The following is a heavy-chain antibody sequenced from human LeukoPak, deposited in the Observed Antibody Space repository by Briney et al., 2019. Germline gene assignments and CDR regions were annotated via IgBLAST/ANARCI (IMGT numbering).Heavy chain of an antibody. CDR2: ISYSGST. Sequence: PSETLSLTCTVSGGSISTSNYYWIWIRQPPGKGLEWIGSISYSGSTFYNSSLKSRVTISVDTSKNQFSLKLSSVTAADTAVYYCARGQVQLERPSNNWFDSWGQGTLVTVSS. V-gene: IGHV4-39*07. CDR1: GGSISTSNYY. D-gene: IGHD1-1*01. J-gene: IGHJ5*01. CDR3: ARGQVQLERPSNNWFDS.